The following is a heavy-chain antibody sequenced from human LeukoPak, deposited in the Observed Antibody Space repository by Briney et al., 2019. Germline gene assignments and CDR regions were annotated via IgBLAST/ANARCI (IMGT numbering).Heavy chain of an antibody. CDR3: ARVARYCSSTSCRKNYYYYYYMDV. CDR2: IYYSGST. J-gene: IGHJ6*03. CDR1: GGSISSHY. V-gene: IGHV4-59*11. Sequence: SETLSLTCTVSGGSISSHYWSWIRQPPGKGLEWIGYIYYSGSTNYNPSLKSRVTISVDTSKNQFSLKLSSVTAADTAVYYCARVARYCSSTSCRKNYYYYYYMDVWGKGTMVTVSS. D-gene: IGHD2-2*01.